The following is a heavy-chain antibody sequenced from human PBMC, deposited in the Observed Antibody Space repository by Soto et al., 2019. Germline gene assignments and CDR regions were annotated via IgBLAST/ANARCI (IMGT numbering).Heavy chain of an antibody. CDR1: GFTFSSYS. D-gene: IGHD3-3*01. V-gene: IGHV3-21*01. CDR2: ISSSSSYI. Sequence: ESGGGLVKPGGSLRLSCAASGFTFSSYSMNWVRQAPGKGLEWVSSISSSSSYIYYADSVKGRFTISRDNAKNSLYLQMNSLRAEDTAVYYCARDPQTYYDFWSGSAPDYWGQGTLVTVSS. J-gene: IGHJ4*02. CDR3: ARDPQTYYDFWSGSAPDY.